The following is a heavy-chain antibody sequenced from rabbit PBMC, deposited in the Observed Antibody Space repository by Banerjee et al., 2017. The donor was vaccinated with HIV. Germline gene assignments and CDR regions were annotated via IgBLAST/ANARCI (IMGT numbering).Heavy chain of an antibody. J-gene: IGHJ3*01. Sequence: QEQLEESGGGLVQPEGSLTLTCTASGFSFSNKYVMCWVRQAPGKGLEWIACINSSGNTVYASWAKGRFTISKTSSTTVTLQMTSLTAADTATYFCARGGGLWGQGTLVTVS. V-gene: IGHV1S45*01. CDR3: ARGGGL. CDR1: GFSFSNKYV. CDR2: INSSGNT.